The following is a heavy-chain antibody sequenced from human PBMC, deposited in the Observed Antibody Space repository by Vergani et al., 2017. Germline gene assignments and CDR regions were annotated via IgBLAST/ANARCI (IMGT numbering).Heavy chain of an antibody. Sequence: QVQLVESGGGVVQPGRSLRLSCAASGFTFSSYGMHWVRQAPGKGLEWVAVISYDGSNKYYADSVKGRFTISRDKSKTTLYLQMNSLRAEDTAVYYCAKIGLEGYWSGGSCPGSMDVWGKGTTVTVSS. J-gene: IGHJ6*03. D-gene: IGHD2-15*01. CDR3: AKIGLEGYWSGGSCPGSMDV. CDR1: GFTFSSYG. V-gene: IGHV3-30*18. CDR2: ISYDGSNK.